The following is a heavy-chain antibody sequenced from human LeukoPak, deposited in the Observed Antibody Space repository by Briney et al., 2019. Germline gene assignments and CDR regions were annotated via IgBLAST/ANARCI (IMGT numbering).Heavy chain of an antibody. V-gene: IGHV3-23*01. CDR2: ISDIGGVT. J-gene: IGHJ4*02. Sequence: GGSLRLSCAASGFTFNNYVMSWVRQAPGKGLEWVSSISDIGGVTYYADSVKGRFTISRDNSKNTVYLQVNNLRGEDTAVYYCAKTWLLFRAFDYWGQGARVTVSS. D-gene: IGHD2/OR15-2a*01. CDR1: GFTFNNYV. CDR3: AKTWLLFRAFDY.